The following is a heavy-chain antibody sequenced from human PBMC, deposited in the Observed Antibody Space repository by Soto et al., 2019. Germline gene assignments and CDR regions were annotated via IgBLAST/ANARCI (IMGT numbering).Heavy chain of an antibody. D-gene: IGHD1-7*01. V-gene: IGHV1-18*01. CDR1: GYSFHNSG. Sequence: QVQLVQSGPELKKPGTSVKVSCKTSGYSFHNSGISWVRQAPGQGLEWMGWISINSGYAHYAQKFQDRGLMTADTYTSTSYMELRGLRSDDTAMYYCSKNGTSWFAAWGQGTLVTVSS. J-gene: IGHJ5*02. CDR3: SKNGTSWFAA. CDR2: ISINSGYA.